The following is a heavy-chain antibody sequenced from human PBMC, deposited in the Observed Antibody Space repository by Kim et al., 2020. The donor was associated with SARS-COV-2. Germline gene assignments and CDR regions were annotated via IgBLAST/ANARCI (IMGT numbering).Heavy chain of an antibody. J-gene: IGHJ4*02. CDR3: ARGSSYTGYDHHS. V-gene: IGHV4-31*03. CDR1: GGSFDIGGYF. Sequence: SETLSPTCSVSGGSFDIGGYFWSWIRQHPGKGLEWIGYIYYGGPTYLNPSLESRVTLSVDMSKSLFSLNLSAVTAADTAVYFCARGSSYTGYDHHSWGQGTLPTVSS. CDR2: IYYGGPT. D-gene: IGHD5-12*01.